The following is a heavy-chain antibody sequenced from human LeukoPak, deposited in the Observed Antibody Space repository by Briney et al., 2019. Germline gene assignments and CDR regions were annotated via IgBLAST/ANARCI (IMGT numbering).Heavy chain of an antibody. J-gene: IGHJ6*04. CDR2: INWKGGST. V-gene: IGHV3-20*01. CDR1: GFTFDDYG. D-gene: IGHD2-2*01. CDR3: ASSCSSTSCYGRDV. Sequence: PGGSLRPSCAASGFTFDDYGTSWVRQAPGKGLEWVSGINWKGGSTGYADSVKGRFTISRDNAKNSLYLQMNSLRAEDTALYHCASSCSSTSCYGRDVWGKGTSVTVSS.